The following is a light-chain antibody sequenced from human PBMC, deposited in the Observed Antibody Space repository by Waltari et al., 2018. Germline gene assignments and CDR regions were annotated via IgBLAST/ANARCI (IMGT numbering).Light chain of an antibody. J-gene: IGKJ1*01. CDR1: QSLGSSDGHAY. Sequence: VTLGQPASISCRSSQSLGSSDGHAYLSWFHQRPGQSPRRLFYKVSDRDSGVPDRFSGSGSGTDFTLKISRVEAEDVGLYYCMQATHWPWTFGQGTKVEVK. CDR2: KVS. V-gene: IGKV2-30*01. CDR3: MQATHWPWT.